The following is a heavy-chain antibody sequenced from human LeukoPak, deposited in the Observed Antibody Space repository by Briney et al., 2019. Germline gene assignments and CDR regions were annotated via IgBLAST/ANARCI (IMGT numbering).Heavy chain of an antibody. CDR3: AKDRRYDILTGYYAGPHFDY. D-gene: IGHD3-9*01. CDR1: GFTFSSYA. V-gene: IGHV3-23*01. CDR2: ISGSGGST. Sequence: PGGSLRLSCAASGFTFSSYAMSWVRQAPGKGLEWVSAISGSGGSTYYADSVKGRFTISRDSSNNTLYLQMNSLRAEDTAVYFCAKDRRYDILTGYYAGPHFDYWGQGTLVTVSS. J-gene: IGHJ4*02.